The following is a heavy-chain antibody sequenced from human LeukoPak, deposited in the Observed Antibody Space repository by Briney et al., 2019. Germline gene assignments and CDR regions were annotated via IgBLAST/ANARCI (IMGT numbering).Heavy chain of an antibody. V-gene: IGHV4-34*01. CDR1: GGSFSGYY. J-gene: IGHJ4*02. Sequence: PSETLSPTCAVYGGSFSGYYWSWIRQPPGKGLEWIGETNHSGSTNYNPSLKSRVTISVDTSKNQFSLKLSSVTAADTAVYYCARGGSAARPRGKLGYWGQGTLVTVSS. CDR2: TNHSGST. CDR3: ARGGSAARPRGKLGY. D-gene: IGHD6-6*01.